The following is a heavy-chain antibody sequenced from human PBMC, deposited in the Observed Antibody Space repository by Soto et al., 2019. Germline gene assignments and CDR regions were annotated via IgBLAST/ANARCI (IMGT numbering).Heavy chain of an antibody. CDR3: AKDSYGSGTDYFYGMDV. CDR1: GFSFSSYA. Sequence: PGGSLRLSCAASGFSFSSYAMSWVRQAPGKGLEWVSCMSAGGGITFHADSVKGRFTISRDNSKNTLYLQMNSLRAEDTAVYYCAKDSYGSGTDYFYGMDVRGQGTTVTVSS. D-gene: IGHD3-10*01. V-gene: IGHV3-23*01. J-gene: IGHJ6*02. CDR2: MSAGGGIT.